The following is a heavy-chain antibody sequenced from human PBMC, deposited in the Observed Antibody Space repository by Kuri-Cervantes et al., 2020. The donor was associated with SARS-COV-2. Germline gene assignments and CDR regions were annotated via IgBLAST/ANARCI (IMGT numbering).Heavy chain of an antibody. Sequence: GSLRLSCTVSGYSISSGYYWGWIRQPPGKGLEWIGSIYHSGSTYYNPSLKSRVAISVDTSKNQFPLKLSSVTAADTAVYYCARGTGSYYDFWSGSNFDYWGQGTLVTVSS. V-gene: IGHV4-38-2*02. CDR3: ARGTGSYYDFWSGSNFDY. CDR2: IYHSGST. D-gene: IGHD3-3*01. J-gene: IGHJ4*02. CDR1: GYSISSGYY.